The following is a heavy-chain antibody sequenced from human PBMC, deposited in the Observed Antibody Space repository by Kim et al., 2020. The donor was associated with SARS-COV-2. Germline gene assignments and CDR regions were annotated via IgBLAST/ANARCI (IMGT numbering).Heavy chain of an antibody. CDR3: ARERPGDPPFIYAFDI. Sequence: GGSLRLSCAASGFTFSSYWMSWVRQAPGKGLEWVANIKQDGSEKYYVDSVKGRFTISRDNAKNSLYLQMNSLRAEDTAVYYCARERPGDPPFIYAFDIWGQGTMVTVSS. D-gene: IGHD3-10*01. J-gene: IGHJ3*02. CDR1: GFTFSSYW. V-gene: IGHV3-7*01. CDR2: IKQDGSEK.